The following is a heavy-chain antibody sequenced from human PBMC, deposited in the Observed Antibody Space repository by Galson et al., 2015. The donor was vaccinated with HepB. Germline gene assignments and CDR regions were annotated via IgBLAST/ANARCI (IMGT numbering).Heavy chain of an antibody. Sequence: LRLSCAATGLTFSSHAMTWVRQAPERGLEWVSTISGGGSGTFYADSVKGRFTVSRDNSKNTLYLQMNSLRAEDTAIYYCAKDLLGSNSGSYGYIDYWGQGTLVTVSS. J-gene: IGHJ4*02. D-gene: IGHD1-26*01. CDR1: GLTFSSHA. CDR3: AKDLLGSNSGSYGYIDY. CDR2: ISGGGSGT. V-gene: IGHV3-23*01.